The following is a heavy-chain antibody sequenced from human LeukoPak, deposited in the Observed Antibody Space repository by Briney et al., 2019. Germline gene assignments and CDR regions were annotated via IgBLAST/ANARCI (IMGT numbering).Heavy chain of an antibody. D-gene: IGHD3-9*01. CDR3: ARERGNYDILTDYYEGNGFDP. CDR2: INPNRGCT. J-gene: IGHJ5*02. CDR1: GYTFTGYY. V-gene: IGHV1-2*02. Sequence: GASVKVSCKASGYTFTGYYMHWVRQAPGQGLEWMGWINPNRGCTNYAQKFQGRVTMTRDTSISTAYMELSRLRSDDTAVYYCARERGNYDILTDYYEGNGFDPWGQGTLVTVSS.